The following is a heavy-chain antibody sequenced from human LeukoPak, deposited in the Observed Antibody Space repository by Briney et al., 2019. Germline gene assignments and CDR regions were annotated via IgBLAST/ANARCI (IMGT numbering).Heavy chain of an antibody. Sequence: ASETLSLTCTVSGGSISSSSYYWGWIRQPPGEGLEWIGSIYYSGSTYYNPSLKSRVTISVDTSKNQFSLKLSSVTAADTAVYYCARHLDCSSTSCYYPNDAFDIWGQGTMVTVSS. D-gene: IGHD2-2*01. J-gene: IGHJ3*02. CDR1: GGSISSSSYY. CDR2: IYYSGST. CDR3: ARHLDCSSTSCYYPNDAFDI. V-gene: IGHV4-39*01.